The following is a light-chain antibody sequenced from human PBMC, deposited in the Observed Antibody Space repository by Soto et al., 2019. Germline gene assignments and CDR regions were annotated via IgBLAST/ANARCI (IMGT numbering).Light chain of an antibody. CDR2: SYN. J-gene: IGLJ2*01. CDR1: NSNIGTNT. Sequence: QSVLTQPPSASGTPGQRVTISCSGGNSNIGTNTVNWYQHLPGSAPKLLIYSYNQRPSGVPDRFSGSKSGTSASLAISGLQPYDEADYYCEAWDGSLNVVLFGGGTKLTVL. V-gene: IGLV1-44*01. CDR3: EAWDGSLNVVL.